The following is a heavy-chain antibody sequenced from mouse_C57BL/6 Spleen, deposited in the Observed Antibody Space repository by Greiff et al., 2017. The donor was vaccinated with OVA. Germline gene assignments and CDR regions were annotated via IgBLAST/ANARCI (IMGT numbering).Heavy chain of an antibody. CDR2: ISSGGSYT. D-gene: IGHD2-4*01. J-gene: IGHJ2*01. CDR3: ARQGGYDYDGGYFDY. Sequence: DVKLQESGGDLVKPGGSLKLSCAASGFTFSSYGMSWVRQTPDKRLEWVATISSGGSYTYYPDSVKGRFTISRDNAKNTLYLQMSSLKSEDTAMYYCARQGGYDYDGGYFDYWGQGTTLTVSS. CDR1: GFTFSSYG. V-gene: IGHV5-6*02.